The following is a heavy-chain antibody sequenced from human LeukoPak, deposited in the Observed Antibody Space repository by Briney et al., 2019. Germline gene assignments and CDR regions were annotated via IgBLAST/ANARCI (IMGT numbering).Heavy chain of an antibody. J-gene: IGHJ6*02. CDR1: GFAFSTYW. D-gene: IGHD4-17*01. CDR2: TSSDGRST. Sequence: PGGSLRLSCAASGFAFSTYWIHWVRQSPGRGLVWLSRTSSDGRSTTYADSVEGRFTVSRDNAKNTLYLQMSSLRDEDTAVYYCARDVVGDYDPMDVWGQGTTVSVSS. CDR3: ARDVVGDYDPMDV. V-gene: IGHV3-74*01.